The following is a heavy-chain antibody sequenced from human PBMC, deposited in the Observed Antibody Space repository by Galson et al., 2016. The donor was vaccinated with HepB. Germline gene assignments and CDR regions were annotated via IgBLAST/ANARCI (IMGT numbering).Heavy chain of an antibody. CDR2: INPSGGST. CDR3: ARGSYSGSFLRDAFDI. V-gene: IGHV1-46*01. D-gene: IGHD1-26*01. Sequence: SVKVSCKASGYTLTSFYMHWVRQAPGQGLEWMGIINPSGGSTSYAQKFQGRVTMTRDTSTSTVYMELRSLRSEDTAVYYCARGSYSGSFLRDAFDIWGQGTMVAVSS. J-gene: IGHJ3*02. CDR1: GYTLTSFY.